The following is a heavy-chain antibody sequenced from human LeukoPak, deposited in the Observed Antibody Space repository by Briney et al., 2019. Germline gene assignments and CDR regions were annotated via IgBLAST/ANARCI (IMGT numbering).Heavy chain of an antibody. CDR1: GFTFSSYG. J-gene: IGHJ4*02. Sequence: GGSLRLSCGASGFTFSSYGMHWVRQAPGKGLEWVAFIRYDGSNKYYADSVKGRFTISRDNSKNTLYLQMNSLRAEDTAVYYCAKALYYYGSGSYPVDYWGQGTLVTVSS. V-gene: IGHV3-30*02. D-gene: IGHD3-10*01. CDR3: AKALYYYGSGSYPVDY. CDR2: IRYDGSNK.